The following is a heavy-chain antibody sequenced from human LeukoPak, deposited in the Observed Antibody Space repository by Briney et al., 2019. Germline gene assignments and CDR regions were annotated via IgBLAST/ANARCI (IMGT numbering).Heavy chain of an antibody. Sequence: GGSLRLSCAASGFTFSSYNMNWVRQAPGKGLEWVSSISSSSDYIYNADSVKGRFTISRDSATNSLYLQMNSLRAEDTAVYHCARVAFGELWGMDVWGKGTTVTISS. CDR2: ISSSSDYI. CDR3: ARVAFGELWGMDV. D-gene: IGHD3-10*01. CDR1: GFTFSSYN. V-gene: IGHV3-21*01. J-gene: IGHJ6*04.